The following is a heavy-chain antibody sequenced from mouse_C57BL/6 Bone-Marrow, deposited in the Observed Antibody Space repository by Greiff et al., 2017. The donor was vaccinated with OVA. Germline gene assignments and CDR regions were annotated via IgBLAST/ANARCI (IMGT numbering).Heavy chain of an antibody. Sequence: EVQLQQSGPELVKPGASVKIPCKASGYTFTDYNMDWVQHSHGKSLAWIVDINPNNGGTIYNPTFQGKAPLTVDKSYSTSYMELRSLTSEDTAVYYCARGRYRSNYPYWYFDVWGTGTTVTVSS. CDR3: ARGRYRSNYPYWYFDV. V-gene: IGHV1-18*01. J-gene: IGHJ1*03. D-gene: IGHD2-5*01. CDR2: INPNNGGT. CDR1: GYTFTDYN.